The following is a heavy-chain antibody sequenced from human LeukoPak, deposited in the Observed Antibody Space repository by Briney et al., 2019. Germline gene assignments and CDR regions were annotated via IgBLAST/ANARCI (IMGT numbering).Heavy chain of an antibody. Sequence: LSLTCTVSGDSVSRSSYYWGWIRHPPGKGLEWIGLKSYSGTSSYNPSLVSRVTISVDTSKNQFSLKLTSVTAADTAVYSCWRSHGVYWGQGTLVIVSS. V-gene: IGHV4-39*01. CDR1: GDSVSRSSYY. J-gene: IGHJ4*02. CDR2: KSYSGTS. CDR3: WRSHGVY. D-gene: IGHD4-17*01.